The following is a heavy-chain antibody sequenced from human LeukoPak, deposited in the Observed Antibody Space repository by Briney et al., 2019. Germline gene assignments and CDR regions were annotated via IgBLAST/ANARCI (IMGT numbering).Heavy chain of an antibody. Sequence: ASVKVSCKASGYTFTSYGISWVRQAPGQGLEWMGWISAYNGNTNYAQKLQGRVTMTTDTSTSTAYMELTSLRSDDTAVYYCARGGKIQLWLRYYYYYMDVWGKGTTVTVSS. D-gene: IGHD5-18*01. V-gene: IGHV1-18*01. CDR3: ARGGKIQLWLRYYYYYMDV. CDR2: ISAYNGNT. CDR1: GYTFTSYG. J-gene: IGHJ6*03.